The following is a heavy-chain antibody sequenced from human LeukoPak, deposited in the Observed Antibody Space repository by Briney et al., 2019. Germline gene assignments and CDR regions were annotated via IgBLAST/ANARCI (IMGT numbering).Heavy chain of an antibody. Sequence: GGSLRLSCAASGFTFTHHGMNWVRQAPGKGLEWVSGIRADAITTYYADSVKGRFTISRDNAKNSLYLQMNSLRAEDTAVYYCARDLYYDILTGYYKGFDYWGQGTLVTVSS. CDR1: GFTFTHHG. CDR2: IRADAITT. J-gene: IGHJ4*02. CDR3: ARDLYYDILTGYYKGFDY. V-gene: IGHV3-21*01. D-gene: IGHD3-9*01.